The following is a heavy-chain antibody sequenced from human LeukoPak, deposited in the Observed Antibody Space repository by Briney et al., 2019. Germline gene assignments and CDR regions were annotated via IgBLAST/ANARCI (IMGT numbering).Heavy chain of an antibody. CDR2: IRYDGSNK. D-gene: IGHD4-17*01. J-gene: IGHJ4*02. V-gene: IGHV3-30*02. Sequence: GGSLRLSCAASGFTFSSYGMHWVRQAPGKGLEWVAFIRYDGSNKYYADSVKGRFTISRDSSKNTLYLQMNSLRAEDTAVYYCAKQWVTTVTTASQNDYWGQGTLVTVSS. CDR1: GFTFSSYG. CDR3: AKQWVTTVTTASQNDY.